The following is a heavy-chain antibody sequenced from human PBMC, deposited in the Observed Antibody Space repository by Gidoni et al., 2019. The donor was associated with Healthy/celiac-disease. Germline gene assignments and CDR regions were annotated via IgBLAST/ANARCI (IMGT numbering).Heavy chain of an antibody. J-gene: IGHJ4*02. Sequence: QVTLKESGPVLVQPTETLTLTCTVSGFSLSNARMGVSWIRQPPGKALEWLAHIFSNDEKSYSTSLKSRLTISKDTSKSQVVLTMTNMEPVDTATYYCARINYDFWSGYTPYYFDYWGQGTLVTVSS. D-gene: IGHD3-3*01. V-gene: IGHV2-26*01. CDR2: IFSNDEK. CDR1: GFSLSNARMG. CDR3: ARINYDFWSGYTPYYFDY.